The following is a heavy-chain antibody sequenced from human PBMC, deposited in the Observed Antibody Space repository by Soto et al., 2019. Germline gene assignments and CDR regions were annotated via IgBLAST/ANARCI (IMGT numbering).Heavy chain of an antibody. V-gene: IGHV1-69*13. Sequence: SVKVSCKASGGTFSSYAISWVRQAPGQGLEWMGGIIPIFGTANYAQKFQGRVTITADESTSTAYMELSSLRSEDTAVYYCARERTYDFWSGYYTASGYFDYWGQGTLVTVSS. J-gene: IGHJ4*02. CDR2: IIPIFGTA. D-gene: IGHD3-3*01. CDR1: GGTFSSYA. CDR3: ARERTYDFWSGYYTASGYFDY.